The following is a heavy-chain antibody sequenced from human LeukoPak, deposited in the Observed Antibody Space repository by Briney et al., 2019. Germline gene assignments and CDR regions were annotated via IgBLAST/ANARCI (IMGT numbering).Heavy chain of an antibody. CDR2: INAGNGNT. D-gene: IGHD2-21*02. CDR1: GYTFTSYA. J-gene: IGHJ3*02. Sequence: ASVKVSCKASGYTFTSYAMHWVRQAPGQRLEWMGWINAGNGNTKYSQKFQGRVTITRDTSASIAYMELSSLRSEDTAVYYCASSVVVTAQDAFDIWGQGTMVTVSS. V-gene: IGHV1-3*01. CDR3: ASSVVVTAQDAFDI.